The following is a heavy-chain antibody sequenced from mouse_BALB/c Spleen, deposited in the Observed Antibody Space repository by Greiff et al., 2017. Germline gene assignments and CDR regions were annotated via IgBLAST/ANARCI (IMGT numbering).Heavy chain of an antibody. CDR2: INSNGGST. CDR3: ARDGSSFFAY. J-gene: IGHJ3*01. CDR1: GFTFSSYG. V-gene: IGHV5-6-3*01. Sequence: EVKVVESGGGLVQPGGSLKLSCAASGFTFSSYGMSWVRQTPDKRLELVATINSNGGSTYYPDSVKGRFTISRDNAKNTLYLQMSSLKSEDTAMYYCARDGSSFFAYWGQGTLVTVSA. D-gene: IGHD1-1*01.